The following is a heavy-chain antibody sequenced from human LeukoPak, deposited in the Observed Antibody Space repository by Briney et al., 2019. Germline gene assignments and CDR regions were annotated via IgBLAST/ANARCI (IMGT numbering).Heavy chain of an antibody. V-gene: IGHV3-53*01. CDR3: AKGRFGPLDY. Sequence: GGSLRLSCAASGFTVSSNYMSWVRQAPGKGLEWVSVIYSGGSTYYADSVKGRFTISRDNAKNSVYLQMDRLTAEDTAIYYCAKGRFGPLDYWGQGTLVTVSS. D-gene: IGHD3-10*01. J-gene: IGHJ4*02. CDR2: IYSGGST. CDR1: GFTVSSNY.